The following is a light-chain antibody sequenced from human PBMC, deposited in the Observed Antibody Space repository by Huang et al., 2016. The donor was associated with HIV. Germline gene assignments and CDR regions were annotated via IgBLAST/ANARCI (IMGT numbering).Light chain of an antibody. V-gene: IGKV2-28*01. CDR3: MHALRLPLT. CDR2: LGS. CDR1: ESLLHSNGNNY. Sequence: DIVMTQSPVSLPVNPVEAASISCRSSESLLHSNGNNYLDWYLQKPGQSTQRLIYLGSHRASGVPDRFSGSGSGTHFTLKISRVEAEDVGVYYCMHALRLPLTVGGGTKVEIK. J-gene: IGKJ4*01.